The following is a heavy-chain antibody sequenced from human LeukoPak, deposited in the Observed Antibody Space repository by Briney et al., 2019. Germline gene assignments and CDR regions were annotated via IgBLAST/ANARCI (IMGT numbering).Heavy chain of an antibody. D-gene: IGHD3-22*01. J-gene: IGHJ4*02. V-gene: IGHV3-9*01. CDR2: ISWNSGSI. CDR3: AKGIDSGYYSHLGYFDY. CDR1: GFTFDDYA. Sequence: PGGPLRLSCAASGFTFDDYAMHWVRQAPGKCLEWVSGISWNSGSIGYADSVKGRFTISRDNAKNSLYLQMNSLRAEDTALYYCAKGIDSGYYSHLGYFDYWGQGTLVTVSS.